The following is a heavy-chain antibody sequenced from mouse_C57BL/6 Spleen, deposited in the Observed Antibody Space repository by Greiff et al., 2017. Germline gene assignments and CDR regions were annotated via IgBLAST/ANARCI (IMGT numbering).Heavy chain of an antibody. D-gene: IGHD1-1*01. J-gene: IGHJ2*01. CDR3: ARSVVATEYFDY. Sequence: VKLQQSGAELVKPGASVKISCKASGYAFSSYWMNWVKQRPGKGLEWIGQIYPGDGDTNYNGKFKGKATLTADKSSSTAYMQLSSLTSEDSAVYFCARSVVATEYFDYWGQGTTLTVSS. CDR2: IYPGDGDT. V-gene: IGHV1-80*01. CDR1: GYAFSSYW.